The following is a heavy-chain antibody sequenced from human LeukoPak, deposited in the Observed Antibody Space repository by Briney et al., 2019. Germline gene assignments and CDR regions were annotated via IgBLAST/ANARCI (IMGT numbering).Heavy chain of an antibody. CDR2: VSGGGHNT. CDR3: AKDRSSWYYPFDS. V-gene: IGHV3-23*01. D-gene: IGHD3-3*01. J-gene: IGHJ4*02. CDR1: GFTFSSYA. Sequence: GGSLRLSCVASGFTFSSYAMSWVRQAPGKGLEWVSVVSGGGHNTYYADSVKGRFTMSRDNSKRTVYLQMNSLRAENTAVYYCAKDRSSWYYPFDSWGQGTLVTVSS.